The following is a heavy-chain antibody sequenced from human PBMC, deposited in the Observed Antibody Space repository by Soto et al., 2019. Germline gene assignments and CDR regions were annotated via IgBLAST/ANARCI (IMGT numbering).Heavy chain of an antibody. CDR1: GGSISSYY. D-gene: IGHD4-4*01. V-gene: IGHV4-59*08. Sequence: KPSETLSLTCTVSGGSISSYYWSWIRQPPGKGLEWIGYIYYSGSTNYNPSLKSRVTISVDTSKNQFSLKLSSVTAADTAVYYCARLTSVNDYYYMDVWGKGTTVTVSS. J-gene: IGHJ6*03. CDR2: IYYSGST. CDR3: ARLTSVNDYYYMDV.